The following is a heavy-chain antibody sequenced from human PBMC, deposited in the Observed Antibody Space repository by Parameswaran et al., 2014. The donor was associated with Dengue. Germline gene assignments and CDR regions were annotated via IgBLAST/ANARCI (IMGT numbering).Heavy chain of an antibody. CDR2: IKSKTDGGTT. CDR3: TTEDNTMVQGTFDI. J-gene: IGHJ3*02. Sequence: SCAASGFTFSNAWMSWVRQAPGKGLEWVGRIKSKTDGGTTDYAAPVKGRFTISRDDSKNTLYLQMNSLKTEDTAVYYCTTEDNTMVQGTFDIWGQGTMVTVSS. D-gene: IGHD3-10*01. V-gene: IGHV3-15*01. CDR1: GFTFSNAW.